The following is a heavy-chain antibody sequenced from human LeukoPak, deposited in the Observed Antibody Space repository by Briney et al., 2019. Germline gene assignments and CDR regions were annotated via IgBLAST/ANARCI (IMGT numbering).Heavy chain of an antibody. V-gene: IGHV4-34*01. Sequence: SETLSLTCAVYGGSFSGYYWSWIRQPPGKGLEWIGEINHSGSTNYNPSLKSRVTMSVDTSKNQFSLKLSSVTAADTAVYYCARAYTSSSPAFDYWGQGTLVTVSS. CDR1: GGSFSGYY. CDR2: INHSGST. CDR3: ARAYTSSSPAFDY. D-gene: IGHD6-13*01. J-gene: IGHJ4*02.